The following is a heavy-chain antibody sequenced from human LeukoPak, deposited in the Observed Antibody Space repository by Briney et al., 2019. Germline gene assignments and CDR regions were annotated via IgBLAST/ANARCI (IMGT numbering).Heavy chain of an antibody. D-gene: IGHD4-11*01. CDR3: ARGGDYTDYFDY. Sequence: PSETLSLTCTVSGGSISSGGYSWSWLRQPPGKGLEWIGYIYHSGSTYYNPSLKSRVTISVDRSKNQFSLKLSSVTAADTAVYYCARGGDYTDYFDYWGQGTLVTVSS. CDR1: GGSISSGGYS. V-gene: IGHV4-30-2*01. CDR2: IYHSGST. J-gene: IGHJ4*02.